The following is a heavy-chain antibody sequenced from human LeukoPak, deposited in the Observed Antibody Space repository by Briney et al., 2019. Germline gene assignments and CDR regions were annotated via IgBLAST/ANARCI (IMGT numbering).Heavy chain of an antibody. J-gene: IGHJ5*02. V-gene: IGHV1-18*01. CDR3: ARLSGWSNNNWFDP. D-gene: IGHD6-19*01. Sequence: GASVKVSCKASGYTFTSYGISWVRQAPGQGLEWMGWISAYNGNTNYAQKLQGRVTMTTDTSTSTAYMELSRLRSDDTAVYYCARLSGWSNNNWFDPWGQGTLVTVSS. CDR2: ISAYNGNT. CDR1: GYTFTSYG.